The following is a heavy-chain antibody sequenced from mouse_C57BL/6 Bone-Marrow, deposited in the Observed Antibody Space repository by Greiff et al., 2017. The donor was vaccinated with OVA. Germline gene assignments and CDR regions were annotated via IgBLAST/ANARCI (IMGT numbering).Heavy chain of an antibody. CDR3: VRAVTTGYWYFDV. V-gene: IGHV10-3*01. CDR2: IRSKISNYAT. D-gene: IGHD2-3*01. J-gene: IGHJ1*03. Sequence: GGGLVQPKGSLKLSCAASGFTFNTYAMHWVRQAPGKGLEWVARIRSKISNYATYYADSVKDRFTISRDDSQSMLYLQMNNLKTEDTAMDYCVRAVTTGYWYFDVWGTGTTVTVSS. CDR1: GFTFNTYA.